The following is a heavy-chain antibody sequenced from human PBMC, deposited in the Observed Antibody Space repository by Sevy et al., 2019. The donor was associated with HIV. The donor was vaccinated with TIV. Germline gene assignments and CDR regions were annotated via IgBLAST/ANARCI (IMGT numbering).Heavy chain of an antibody. Sequence: GGSLRLSCAASGFTFSSYWMHWVRQAPGKGLVWVSRINNPGSSTNYADSVKGRFTISRDNAKNTLYLQMNSLRAEGTAMYYCARDTGELLAGDAFDIWGQGTMVTVSS. V-gene: IGHV3-74*01. CDR3: ARDTGELLAGDAFDI. D-gene: IGHD1-26*01. CDR1: GFTFSSYW. CDR2: INNPGSST. J-gene: IGHJ3*02.